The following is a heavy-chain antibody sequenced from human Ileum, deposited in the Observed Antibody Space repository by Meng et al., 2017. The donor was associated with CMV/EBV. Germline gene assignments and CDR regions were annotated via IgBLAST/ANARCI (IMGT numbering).Heavy chain of an antibody. V-gene: IGHV4-30-4*08. J-gene: IGHJ4*02. Sequence: QGQLQKSGPGPVKPSQTLSLTCTVSGGSITSGNYYWSWIRQPPGRGLEWIGYIYYSGSPYYKPSLKSRVTISLDTSKNQFSLNLRSVTATDSAVYYCVRQVVAASFDYWGQGALVTVSS. CDR2: IYYSGSP. D-gene: IGHD2-15*01. CDR1: GGSITSGNYY. CDR3: VRQVVAASFDY.